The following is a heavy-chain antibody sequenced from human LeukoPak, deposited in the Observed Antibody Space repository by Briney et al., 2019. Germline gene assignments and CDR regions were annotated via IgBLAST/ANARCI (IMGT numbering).Heavy chain of an antibody. V-gene: IGHV3-30*02. J-gene: IGHJ4*02. CDR2: IRYDGSNK. D-gene: IGHD3-22*01. CDR1: GFTFSSYG. CDR3: ARNEDYSDSTGYYSTFYLDS. Sequence: PGGSLRLSCAASGFTFSSYGMHWVRQAPGKGLEWVAFIRYDGSNKYYADSVKGRFTISRDNSKNTLYLQMNSLRAEDTAVYYCARNEDYSDSTGYYSTFYLDSWGQGTLVTVSS.